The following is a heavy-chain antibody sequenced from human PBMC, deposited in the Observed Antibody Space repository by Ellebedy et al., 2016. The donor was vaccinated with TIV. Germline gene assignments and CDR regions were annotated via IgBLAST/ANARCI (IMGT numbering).Heavy chain of an antibody. V-gene: IGHV3-30*03. D-gene: IGHD4-17*01. J-gene: IGHJ3*02. CDR1: GFTFGGFG. CDR3: AREDGDYPVDALDI. Sequence: GESLKISXAGSGFTFGGFGIHWVRQAPGKGLEWVAVISYDGNKKFYSDSVKGRFTVSRDNSKNILHLHMNNLRSEDTAVYYCAREDGDYPVDALDIWGQGTMVTV. CDR2: ISYDGNKK.